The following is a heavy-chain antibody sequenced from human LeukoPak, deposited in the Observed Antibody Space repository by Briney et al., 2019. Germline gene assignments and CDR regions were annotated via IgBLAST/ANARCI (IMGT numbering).Heavy chain of an antibody. J-gene: IGHJ6*02. CDR2: ISAYNGNT. Sequence: ASVKVSCKASGYTFTSYGISWVRQAPGQGLEWMGWISAYNGNTNYAQKLQGRVTMTTDTATSTAYMELRDLRSDDTAVHYCARGSGSYSGYYYYYGMDVWGQGTTFTVSS. CDR3: ARGSGSYSGYYYYYGMDV. D-gene: IGHD1-26*01. V-gene: IGHV1-18*01. CDR1: GYTFTSYG.